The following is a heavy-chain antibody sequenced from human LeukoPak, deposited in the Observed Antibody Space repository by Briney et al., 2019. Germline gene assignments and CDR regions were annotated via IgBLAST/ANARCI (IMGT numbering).Heavy chain of an antibody. D-gene: IGHD4-17*01. CDR2: ISGSGGST. Sequence: GGSLRLSCAASGFTFSSYAMSWVRQAPGKGLEWVSAISGSGGSTYYADSVKGRFTISRDNSKNTLYLQMNSLRAEDTAVYYCALRHFYGDYEDYWGQGTLVTVSS. CDR3: ALRHFYGDYEDY. V-gene: IGHV3-23*01. CDR1: GFTFSSYA. J-gene: IGHJ4*02.